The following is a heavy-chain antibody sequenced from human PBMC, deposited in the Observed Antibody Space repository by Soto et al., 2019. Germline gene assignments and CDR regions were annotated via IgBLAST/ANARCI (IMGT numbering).Heavy chain of an antibody. CDR1: GFTFSSYA. CDR2: ISGSGGST. J-gene: IGHJ4*02. CDR3: AKSEDRNTQPVAIDY. D-gene: IGHD2-2*01. Sequence: PGGSLRLSCAASGFTFSSYAMSWVRQAPGKGLEWVSSISGSGGSTYYADSVKGRFTISRDNSKNTLYLQMNSLRAVDTAVYYRAKSEDRNTQPVAIDYWGQGTLVTVSS. V-gene: IGHV3-23*01.